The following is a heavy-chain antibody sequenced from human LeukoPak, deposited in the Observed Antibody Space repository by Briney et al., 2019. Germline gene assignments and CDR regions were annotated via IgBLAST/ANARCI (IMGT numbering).Heavy chain of an antibody. CDR1: GFTFSSYA. CDR3: ARSRTIVVAFDY. D-gene: IGHD3-22*01. J-gene: IGHJ4*02. V-gene: IGHV3-30*04. CDR2: ISYDGSNK. Sequence: PGRSLRLSCAASGFTFSSYAMHWVRQAPGKGLEWVAVISYDGSNKYYADSVKGRFTISRDNSKNTLYLQMNSLRAGDTAVYYCARSRTIVVAFDYWGQGTLVTVSS.